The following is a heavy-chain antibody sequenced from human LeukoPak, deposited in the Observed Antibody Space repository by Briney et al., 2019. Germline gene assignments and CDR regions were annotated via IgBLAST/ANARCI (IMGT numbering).Heavy chain of an antibody. CDR2: INPNNDSA. CDR3: AIYCSGGNCSHDFDY. Sequence: VASVTVSCKASGYTFTTYYINWVRQAPGQGLEWMGVINPNNDSASFAQKFQGRVTMTKDTATSTVYMELSSLRSEDTAIYYCAIYCSGGNCSHDFDYWGQGTLVTVSS. J-gene: IGHJ4*02. D-gene: IGHD2-15*01. V-gene: IGHV1-46*01. CDR1: GYTFTTYY.